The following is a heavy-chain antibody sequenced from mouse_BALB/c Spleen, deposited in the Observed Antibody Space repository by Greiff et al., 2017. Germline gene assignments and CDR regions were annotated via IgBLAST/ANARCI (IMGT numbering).Heavy chain of an antibody. D-gene: IGHD3-2*01. CDR3: ATRQLGLLYYFDY. Sequence: EVQVVESGPGLVKPSQSLSLTCSVTGYSITSGYYWNWIRQFPGNKLEWMGYISYDGSNNYNPSLKNRISITRDTSKNQFFLKLNSVTTEDTATYYCATRQLGLLYYFDYWGQGTTLTVSS. J-gene: IGHJ2*01. CDR2: ISYDGSN. V-gene: IGHV3-6*02. CDR1: GYSITSGYY.